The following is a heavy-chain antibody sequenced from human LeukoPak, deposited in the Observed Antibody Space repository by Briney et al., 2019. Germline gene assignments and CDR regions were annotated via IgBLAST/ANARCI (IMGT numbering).Heavy chain of an antibody. J-gene: IGHJ4*02. V-gene: IGHV3-30*03. CDR3: AREVVTSVYFDY. CDR1: GFTFSSYG. Sequence: GGSLRLSCAASGFTFSSYGMHWVRQAPGKGLEWVATISYDGSNEYYAESVKGRFTISRDNSKNTLSLQMDSLRAEDTAMYYCAREVVTSVYFDYWGQGNLVTVSS. CDR2: ISYDGSNE. D-gene: IGHD2-21*02.